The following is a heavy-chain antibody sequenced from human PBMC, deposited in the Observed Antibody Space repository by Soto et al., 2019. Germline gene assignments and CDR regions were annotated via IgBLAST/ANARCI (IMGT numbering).Heavy chain of an antibody. J-gene: IGHJ5*02. CDR1: GYTLTELS. V-gene: IGHV1-24*01. Sequence: GASVKVSCKVSGYTLTELSMHWVRQAPGKGLEWMGGFDPEDGETIYAQKFQGRVTMTEDTSTDTAYMELSSLRSEDTAVYYCATASQWGLLNWFDPWGQGTQVTVSS. D-gene: IGHD1-26*01. CDR2: FDPEDGET. CDR3: ATASQWGLLNWFDP.